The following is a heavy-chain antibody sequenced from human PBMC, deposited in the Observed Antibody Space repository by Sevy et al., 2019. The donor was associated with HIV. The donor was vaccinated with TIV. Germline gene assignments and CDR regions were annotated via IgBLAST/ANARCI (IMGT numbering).Heavy chain of an antibody. J-gene: IGHJ6*02. CDR2: ISKSISYI. Sequence: GGSRKPSCQPSGSSFESFPMNWVPQAPGKGLEWVAYISKSISYIYYADSVKGRFTISRDNAKNSLFLQMNSLGAEDTAIYYCTRGSGIDYYEKGMDLWGQGTTVTVSS. V-gene: IGHV3-21*04. CDR3: TRGSGIDYYEKGMDL. D-gene: IGHD3-10*01. CDR1: GSSFESFP.